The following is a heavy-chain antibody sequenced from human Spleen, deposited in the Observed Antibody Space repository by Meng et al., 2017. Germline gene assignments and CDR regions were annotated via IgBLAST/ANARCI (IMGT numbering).Heavy chain of an antibody. Sequence: GESLKISCAASGFTVSTNYVNWVRQAPGKGLEWISYISSSASTIYYGDSVKGRFTISRDNAKNSLYLQMNSLRAEDTALYYCARDIAPAGTVAFDAFDLWGQGTMVTVSS. J-gene: IGHJ3*01. V-gene: IGHV3-48*03. D-gene: IGHD6-13*01. CDR1: GFTVSTNY. CDR3: ARDIAPAGTVAFDAFDL. CDR2: ISSSASTI.